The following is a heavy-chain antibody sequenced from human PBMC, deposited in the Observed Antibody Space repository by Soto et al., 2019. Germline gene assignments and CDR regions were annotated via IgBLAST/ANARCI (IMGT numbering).Heavy chain of an antibody. D-gene: IGHD1-26*01. Sequence: QVQLVESGGGVVQPGRSLRLSCAASGFTFSSYGMHWVRQAPGKGLEWVAVIWYDGSNKYYADSVKGRFTISRDNSKNTLYLHMNSLRAEDTAVYYCARDTTEWGFYYWGQGTLVTVSS. CDR1: GFTFSSYG. V-gene: IGHV3-33*01. CDR3: ARDTTEWGFYY. J-gene: IGHJ4*02. CDR2: IWYDGSNK.